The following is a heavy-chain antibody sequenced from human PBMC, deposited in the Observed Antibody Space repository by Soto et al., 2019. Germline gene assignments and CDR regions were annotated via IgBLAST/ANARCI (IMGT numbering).Heavy chain of an antibody. CDR3: AKDLVMGATSGLADYNYYDGTDF. CDR2: ISYDGSNK. CDR1: GFTFSSYG. Sequence: QVQLVESGGGVVQPGRSLRLSCAASGFTFSSYGMHWVRQAPGKGLEWVAVISYDGSNKYYADSVKGRFTISRDNSKNTLYMKMNNLRAEDTGVYYWAKDLVMGATSGLADYNYYDGTDFCTEGTTVTESS. D-gene: IGHD1-26*01. V-gene: IGHV3-30*18. J-gene: IGHJ6*04.